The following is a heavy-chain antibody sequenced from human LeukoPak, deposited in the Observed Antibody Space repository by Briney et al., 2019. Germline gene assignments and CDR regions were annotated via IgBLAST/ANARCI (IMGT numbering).Heavy chain of an antibody. CDR1: GGSISSSSYY. V-gene: IGHV4-39*07. CDR3: ARDHPGTRWFDP. J-gene: IGHJ5*02. D-gene: IGHD1-1*01. Sequence: SETLSLTCTVSGGSISSSSYYWGWIRQPPGKGLEWIGSIYYSGSTYYNPSLKSRVTISVDTSKNQFSLKLSSVTAADTAVYYCARDHPGTRWFDPWGQGTLVTVSS. CDR2: IYYSGST.